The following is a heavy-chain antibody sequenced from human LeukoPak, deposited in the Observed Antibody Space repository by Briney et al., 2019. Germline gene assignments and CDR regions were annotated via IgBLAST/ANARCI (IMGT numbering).Heavy chain of an antibody. CDR2: IYSDGST. Sequence: GGSLRLSCAASGFTVSSNYMSWVRQAPGKGLEWVSVIYSDGSTYYADSVKGRFTISRDNSKNTLYIEMNSLRAEDTAVYYCARVGPDWGSDYWGQGTLVTVSS. CDR1: GFTVSSNY. J-gene: IGHJ4*02. V-gene: IGHV3-53*01. CDR3: ARVGPDWGSDY. D-gene: IGHD7-27*01.